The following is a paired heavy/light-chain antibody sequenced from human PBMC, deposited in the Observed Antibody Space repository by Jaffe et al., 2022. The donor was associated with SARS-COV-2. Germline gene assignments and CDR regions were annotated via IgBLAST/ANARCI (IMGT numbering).Light chain of an antibody. CDR2: AAS. CDR1: QSISSY. V-gene: IGKV1-39*01. CDR3: QQSYSIPIT. J-gene: IGKJ5*01. Sequence: DIQMTQSPSSLSASVGDRVTITCRASQSISSYLNWYQQKPGKAPKLLIYAASSLQSGVPSRFTGSGSGTDFTLTISSLQPEDFATYYCQQSYSIPITFGQGTRLEIK.
Heavy chain of an antibody. CDR1: GFTFSSYA. CDR2: VSGSGGST. D-gene: IGHD6-13*01. V-gene: IGHV3-23*01. CDR3: AKDRGSSWYRSFDY. J-gene: IGHJ4*02. Sequence: EVQLLESGGGLAQPGGSLRLSCAASGFTFSSYAMSWVRQAPGKGLEWVSTVSGSGGSTDYADSVRGRFTISRDNSKNTLYLQMSSLRAEDTAVYYCAKDRGSSWYRSFDYWGQGTLITVSS.